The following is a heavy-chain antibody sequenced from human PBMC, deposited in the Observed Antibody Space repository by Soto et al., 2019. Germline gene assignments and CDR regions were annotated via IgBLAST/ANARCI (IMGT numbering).Heavy chain of an antibody. J-gene: IGHJ3*02. Sequence: GGSLRLSCAASGFTFSSYWMSWVRRAPGKGLEWVANIKQDGSEKYYVDSVKGRFTISRDNAKNSLYLQMNSLRAEDTAVYYCARGPYNRNHDRDAFDIWGQGTMVTVSS. D-gene: IGHD1-20*01. V-gene: IGHV3-7*05. CDR3: ARGPYNRNHDRDAFDI. CDR1: GFTFSSYW. CDR2: IKQDGSEK.